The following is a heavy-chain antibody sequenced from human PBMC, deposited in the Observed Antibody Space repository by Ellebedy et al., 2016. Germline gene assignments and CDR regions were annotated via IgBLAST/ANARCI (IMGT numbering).Heavy chain of an antibody. CDR1: GGSVRNEF. Sequence: SETLSLTCNVFGGSVRNEFWNWIRRPSGKGLEWIGFVFENGDTLYNPSLRSRLSMSVDTSKSQISLRLMSVTAADTAVYYCAKWNTGWYAFDVWGQGTMVTVSS. V-gene: IGHV4-59*02. CDR3: AKWNTGWYAFDV. CDR2: VFENGDT. D-gene: IGHD6-19*01. J-gene: IGHJ3*01.